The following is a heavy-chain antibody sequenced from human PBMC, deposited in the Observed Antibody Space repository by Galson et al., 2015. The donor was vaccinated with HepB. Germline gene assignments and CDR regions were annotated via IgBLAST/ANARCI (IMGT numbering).Heavy chain of an antibody. CDR2: IGAGGTDT. Sequence: SLRLSCAASGFTFSSYVMSWVRQSPGKGLEWVSTIGAGGTDTYYADSVKGRFTISRDNSENTLYLQVNSLRAEDTAVYYCATRTPGRYFDYWGQGALVSVSS. V-gene: IGHV3-23*01. J-gene: IGHJ4*02. CDR3: ATRTPGRYFDY. D-gene: IGHD2-15*01. CDR1: GFTFSSYV.